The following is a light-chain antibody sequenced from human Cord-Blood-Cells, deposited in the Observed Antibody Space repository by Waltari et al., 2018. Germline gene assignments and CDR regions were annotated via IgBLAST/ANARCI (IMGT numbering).Light chain of an antibody. CDR2: DVS. CDR1: SSDVGGYNY. Sequence: QSALTQPRSVSGSPGQSVTIPCTGTSSDVGGYNYVSWYQQHPGKAPKLMIYDVSKLPSGVPDRFSGSKSGNTASLTISGLQAEDEADYYCCSYAGSYTFEFGGGTKLTVL. V-gene: IGLV2-11*01. J-gene: IGLJ3*02. CDR3: CSYAGSYTFE.